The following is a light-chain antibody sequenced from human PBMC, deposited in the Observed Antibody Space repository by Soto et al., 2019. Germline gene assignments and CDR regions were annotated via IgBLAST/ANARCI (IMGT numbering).Light chain of an antibody. V-gene: IGLV4-69*01. J-gene: IGLJ1*01. Sequence: QSVLTQSPSASASLGASVKLTCTLSSGHSSYAIAWHQQQPEKGPRYLIKLNSDGSHSKGDGIPDRVSGSSSGAERYLTISSLQSEDEADYYCQTWGTGIHYVFGTGTQLTVL. CDR1: SGHSSYA. CDR3: QTWGTGIHYV. CDR2: LNSDGSH.